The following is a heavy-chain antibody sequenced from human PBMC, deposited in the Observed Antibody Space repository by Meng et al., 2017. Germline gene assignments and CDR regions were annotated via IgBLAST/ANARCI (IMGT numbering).Heavy chain of an antibody. D-gene: IGHD4-23*01. CDR2: ISYDGSNK. CDR1: GFTFSSYA. CDR3: ARVASDSGGVFDY. J-gene: IGHJ4*02. V-gene: IGHV3-30*01. Sequence: GESLKISCAASGFTFSSYAMHWVRQAPGKGLEWVSVISYDGSNKYYADSVKGRFTISRDNSKNTLYLQMNSLRDEDTAVYYCARVASDSGGVFDYWGQGTLVTVSS.